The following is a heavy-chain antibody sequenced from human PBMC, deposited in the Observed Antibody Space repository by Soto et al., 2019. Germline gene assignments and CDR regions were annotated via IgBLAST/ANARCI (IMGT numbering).Heavy chain of an antibody. CDR1: GGSISSYY. V-gene: IGHV4-59*01. CDR3: ARGREFDY. Sequence: SETLSLTCTVSGGSISSYYWSWIRQPPGTGLEWIGYIYYSGSTNYNPSLKSRVTISVDTSKNQFTLTLSSVTAADTAVDYCARGREFDYWGQGTLVTVSS. J-gene: IGHJ4*02. CDR2: IYYSGST.